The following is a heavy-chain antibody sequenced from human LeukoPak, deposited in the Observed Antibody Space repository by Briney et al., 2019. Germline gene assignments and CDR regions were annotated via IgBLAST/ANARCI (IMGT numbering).Heavy chain of an antibody. CDR3: ARQGAALWGAIDY. Sequence: PSETLSLTCTVSGVSIYDYYWTWIRQPPEKGLEWIGYVYYSGSTNYNPSLQSRLTISVDTSRKQFSLKLNSVTAADTAVYYCARQGAALWGAIDYWGQGTLVTVSS. J-gene: IGHJ4*02. CDR2: VYYSGST. V-gene: IGHV4-59*01. D-gene: IGHD1-26*01. CDR1: GVSIYDYY.